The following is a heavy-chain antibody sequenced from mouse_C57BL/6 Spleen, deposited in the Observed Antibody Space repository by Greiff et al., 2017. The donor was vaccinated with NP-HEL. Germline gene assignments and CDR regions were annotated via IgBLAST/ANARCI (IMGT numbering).Heavy chain of an antibody. Sequence: QVQLQQPGAELVKPGASVKLSCKASGYTFTSYWMQWVKQRPGQGLEWIGEIDPSDSYTNYNQKFKGKATLTVDTSSSTAYMQLSSLTSEDSAVYYCAPYYYGSSYRYFDVWGTGTTVTVSS. CDR1: GYTFTSYW. CDR2: IDPSDSYT. V-gene: IGHV1-50*01. J-gene: IGHJ1*03. D-gene: IGHD1-1*01. CDR3: APYYYGSSYRYFDV.